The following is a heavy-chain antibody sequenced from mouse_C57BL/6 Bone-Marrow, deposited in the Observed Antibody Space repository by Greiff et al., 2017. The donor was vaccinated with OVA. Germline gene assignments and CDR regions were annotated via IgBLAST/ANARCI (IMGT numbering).Heavy chain of an antibody. V-gene: IGHV1-64*01. CDR3: AHYYYGSDAMDY. CDR2: IHPNSGST. Sequence: QVQLQQPGAELVKPGASVKLSCKASGYTFTSYWMHWVKQRPGQGLEWIGMIHPNSGSTNYNEKFKSKATLTVDKSSSTAYMQLSSLTSEDSAVYYCAHYYYGSDAMDYWGQGTSVTVSS. J-gene: IGHJ4*01. CDR1: GYTFTSYW. D-gene: IGHD1-1*01.